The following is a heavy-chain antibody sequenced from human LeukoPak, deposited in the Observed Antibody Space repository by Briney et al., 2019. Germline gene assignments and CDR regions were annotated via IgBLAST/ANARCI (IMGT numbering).Heavy chain of an antibody. D-gene: IGHD1-1*01. V-gene: IGHV4-34*01. J-gene: IGHJ4*02. CDR1: GGPFSGYH. Sequence: KTSETLSLTCAVYGGPFSGYHWSWIRQPPGKGLEWIGEINDSGSANYNPSLKSRVTISVDTSKNQISLKLTSVTAADTAVYYCARHWKGFDSWDQGTLVTVSS. CDR2: INDSGSA. CDR3: ARHWKGFDS.